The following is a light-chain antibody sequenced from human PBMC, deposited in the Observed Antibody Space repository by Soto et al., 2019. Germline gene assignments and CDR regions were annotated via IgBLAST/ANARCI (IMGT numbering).Light chain of an antibody. CDR2: AAS. CDR1: QSIAGY. CDR3: QQSFRTAWT. J-gene: IGKJ1*01. Sequence: DIQMTQSPSSLSASVGDRVTITCRASQSIAGYLSWYQQKPGKAPKLLIYAASSLQIGVPSRFSGSGSGTDFTLTISSLQPDDFATYYCQQSFRTAWTFGQGTKVEI. V-gene: IGKV1-39*01.